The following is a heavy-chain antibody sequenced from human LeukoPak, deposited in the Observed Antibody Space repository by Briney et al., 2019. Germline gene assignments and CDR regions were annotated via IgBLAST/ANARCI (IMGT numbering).Heavy chain of an antibody. CDR2: MNPNSGNT. J-gene: IGHJ4*02. CDR1: GYTCTSYD. D-gene: IGHD3-10*01. CDR3: AIYGSGSYYGAVDY. V-gene: IGHV1-8*01. Sequence: ASVKGCSKVSGYTCTSYDINWVRQATGQGLEWMGWMNPNSGNTGYAQKFQGRVTMTRSTSISTAYMELSGLRSEDTAVYYCAIYGSGSYYGAVDYWGQGTLVTVSS.